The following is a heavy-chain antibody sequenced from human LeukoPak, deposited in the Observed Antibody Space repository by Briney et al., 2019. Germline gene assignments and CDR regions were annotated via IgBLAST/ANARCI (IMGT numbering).Heavy chain of an antibody. CDR3: ARAPTNYYDR. J-gene: IGHJ4*02. V-gene: IGHV3-7*01. Sequence: GGSLRLSCTASGFNFSTYWMSWVRQAPGKGLEWVANIKQDGSEKYYVDSVKGRFTISRDNAKNSLYLQMNSLRAEDTAVYYCARAPTNYYDRWDQGTLVTVSS. CDR2: IKQDGSEK. D-gene: IGHD3-10*02. CDR1: GFNFSTYW.